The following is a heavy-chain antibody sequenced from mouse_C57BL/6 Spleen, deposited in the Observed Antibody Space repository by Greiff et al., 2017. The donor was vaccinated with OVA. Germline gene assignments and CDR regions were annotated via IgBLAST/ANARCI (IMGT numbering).Heavy chain of an antibody. D-gene: IGHD1-1*01. V-gene: IGHV1-78*01. Sequence: VQLQQSDAELVKPGASVKISCKVSGYTFTDHTIHWMKQRPEQGLEWIGYIYPRDGSTKYNENFKGKATLTADKSSSTAYMQLNSLTSEDSAVYFCARLSDYGSSYDYFDYWGQGTTLTVSS. CDR3: ARLSDYGSSYDYFDY. CDR1: GYTFTDHT. CDR2: IYPRDGST. J-gene: IGHJ2*01.